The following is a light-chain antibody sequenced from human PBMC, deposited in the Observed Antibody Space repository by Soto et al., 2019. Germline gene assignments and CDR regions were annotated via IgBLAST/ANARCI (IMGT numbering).Light chain of an antibody. J-gene: IGLJ2*01. V-gene: IGLV2-14*01. CDR2: DVS. Sequence: SALTQPASVSGSPGQSITISCTGTSSDVGGYNYVSWYQQHPGKAPKLMIYDVSNRPSGVSNRFSGSKSGNTASLTISGLQAEDEADYSCSSYTSSSPLVVFGGGTKLTVL. CDR3: SSYTSSSPLVV. CDR1: SSDVGGYNY.